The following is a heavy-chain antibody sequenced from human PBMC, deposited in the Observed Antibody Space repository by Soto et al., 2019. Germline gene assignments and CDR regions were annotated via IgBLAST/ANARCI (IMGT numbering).Heavy chain of an antibody. CDR1: GFTFSSYG. J-gene: IGHJ6*02. CDR3: ARDRRLDTAMAGYYYGMDV. CDR2: IWYDGSNK. V-gene: IGHV3-33*01. Sequence: GGSLRLSCAASGFTFSSYGMHWVRQAPGKGLEWVAVIWYDGSNKYYADSVKGRFTISRDNSKNTLYLQMNSLRAEDTAVYYCARDRRLDTAMAGYYYGMDVWGQGTTVTVSS. D-gene: IGHD5-18*01.